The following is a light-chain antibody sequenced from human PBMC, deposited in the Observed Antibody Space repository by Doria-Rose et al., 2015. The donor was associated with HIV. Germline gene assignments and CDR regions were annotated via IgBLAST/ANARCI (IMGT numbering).Light chain of an antibody. CDR2: DGS. CDR3: HQYGTSWT. J-gene: IGKJ1*01. Sequence: LTQSPGTLSLSPGERATRSCRASQSFSSTYLAWYQQKPGQALSLLIYDGSTRATGIPDRFSASGSGTDFTLTINRLEPEDFALYYCHQYGTSWTFGQGTKVEI. CDR1: QSFSSTY. V-gene: IGKV3-20*01.